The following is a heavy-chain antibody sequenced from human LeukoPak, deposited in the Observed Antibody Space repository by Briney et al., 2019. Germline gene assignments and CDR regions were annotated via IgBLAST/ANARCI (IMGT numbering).Heavy chain of an antibody. V-gene: IGHV1-18*01. Sequence: ASVKVSCKASGYTFTSDGISWVRQAPGQGLEWMGWISAYNGNTNYAQKLQGRVTMTTDTSTSTAYMELRSLRSDDTAVYYCARVGIWFGELLSRANWFDPWGQGTLVTVSS. CDR3: ARVGIWFGELLSRANWFDP. D-gene: IGHD3-10*01. CDR1: GYTFTSDG. CDR2: ISAYNGNT. J-gene: IGHJ5*02.